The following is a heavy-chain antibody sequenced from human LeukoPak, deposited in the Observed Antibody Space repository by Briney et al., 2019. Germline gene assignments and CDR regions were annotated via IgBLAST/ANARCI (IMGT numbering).Heavy chain of an antibody. CDR1: GFTLCDYA. CDR2: IREGGHGP. CDR3: ARDPNGHYVGALDM. Sequence: GVSVRLFCRAWGFTLCDYAVMGVRESPGEGREGVAAIREGGHGPLYADSVRGRFTISRDNAKYTLFVQMDIVRAEDTALYYCARDPNGHYVGALDMWGPGTILTLSS. V-gene: IGHV3-23*01. J-gene: IGHJ3*02. D-gene: IGHD4-17*01.